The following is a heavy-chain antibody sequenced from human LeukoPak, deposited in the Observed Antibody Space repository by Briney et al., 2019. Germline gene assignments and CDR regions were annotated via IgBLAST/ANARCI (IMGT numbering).Heavy chain of an antibody. CDR3: ARGKGGVGYYGSGTLGLFDY. CDR2: ISSSSSYI. V-gene: IGHV3-21*01. CDR1: GFTFSSYS. D-gene: IGHD3-10*01. J-gene: IGHJ4*02. Sequence: GGSLRLSCAASGFTFSSYSMNWVRQAPGKGLEWVSSISSSSSYIYCADSVKGRFTISRDNAKNSLYLQMNSLRAEDTAVYYCARGKGGVGYYGSGTLGLFDYWGQGTLVTVSS.